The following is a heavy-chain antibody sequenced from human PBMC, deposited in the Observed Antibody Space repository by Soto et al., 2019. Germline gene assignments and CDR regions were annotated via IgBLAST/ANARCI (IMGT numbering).Heavy chain of an antibody. CDR3: ARDSVVVTAISDNWFDP. D-gene: IGHD2-21*02. CDR2: IWYDGSNK. CDR1: GFTFSSYG. Sequence: PGGSLRLSCAASGFTFSSYGMHWVRQALGKGLEWVAVIWYDGSNKYYADSVKGRFTISRDNSKNALYLQMNSLRAEDTAVYYCARDSVVVTAISDNWFDPWGQGTLVTVSS. J-gene: IGHJ5*02. V-gene: IGHV3-33*01.